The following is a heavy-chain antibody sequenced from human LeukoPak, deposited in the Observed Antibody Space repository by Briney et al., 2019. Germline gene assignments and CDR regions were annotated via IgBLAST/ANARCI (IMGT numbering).Heavy chain of an antibody. Sequence: GEALKISCKGSGYSFTSYWIGWVRQMPGKGLKWMGSIYPGDSDTRYSPSFQGQVTISADKSISTAYLQWSSLKASDTAMYYCARRYYYDSSGSTPLFDYWGQGTLVTVSS. D-gene: IGHD3-22*01. CDR2: IYPGDSDT. CDR1: GYSFTSYW. CDR3: ARRYYYDSSGSTPLFDY. J-gene: IGHJ4*02. V-gene: IGHV5-51*01.